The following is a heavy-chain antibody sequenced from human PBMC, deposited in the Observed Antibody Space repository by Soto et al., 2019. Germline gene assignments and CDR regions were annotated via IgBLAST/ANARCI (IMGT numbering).Heavy chain of an antibody. CDR3: AKGSYGDHGEEAFDI. J-gene: IGHJ3*02. D-gene: IGHD4-17*01. V-gene: IGHV3-23*01. CDR1: GFTFSSYA. Sequence: GGSLRLSCAASGFTFSSYAMSWVRQAPGKGLEWVSAISGGGGSTYYADSVKGRFTISRDNSKNTLYLQMNSLRAEDTAVYYCAKGSYGDHGEEAFDIWGQGTMVTVSS. CDR2: ISGGGGST.